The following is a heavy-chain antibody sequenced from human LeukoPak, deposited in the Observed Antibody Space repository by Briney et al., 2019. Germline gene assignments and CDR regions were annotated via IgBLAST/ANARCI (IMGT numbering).Heavy chain of an antibody. V-gene: IGHV1-69*13. CDR3: ARGVVVPAAMVGAGFFDY. J-gene: IGHJ4*02. D-gene: IGHD2-2*01. Sequence: ASVKVSCKASGGTFSSYAISWVRQAPGQGLEWMGGIIPIFGTANYAQKFQGRVTITADESTSTAYMELSSLRFEDTAVYYCARGVVVPAAMVGAGFFDYWGQGTLVTVSS. CDR2: IIPIFGTA. CDR1: GGTFSSYA.